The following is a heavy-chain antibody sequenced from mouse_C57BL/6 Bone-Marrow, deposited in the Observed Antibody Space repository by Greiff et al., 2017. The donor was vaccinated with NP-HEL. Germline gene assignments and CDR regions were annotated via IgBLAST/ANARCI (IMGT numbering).Heavy chain of an antibody. V-gene: IGHV1-53*01. CDR1: GYTFTSYW. CDR2: INPSNGGT. D-gene: IGHD1-1*01. CDR3: ARYYGSSSYWYFDV. J-gene: IGHJ1*03. Sequence: QVQLQQSGTELVKPGASVKLSCKASGYTFTSYWMHWVKQRPGQGLEWIGNINPSNGGTNYNEKFKSKATLTVDKSSSTAYMQLSSLTSEDSAVYYGARYYGSSSYWYFDVWGTGTTVTVSS.